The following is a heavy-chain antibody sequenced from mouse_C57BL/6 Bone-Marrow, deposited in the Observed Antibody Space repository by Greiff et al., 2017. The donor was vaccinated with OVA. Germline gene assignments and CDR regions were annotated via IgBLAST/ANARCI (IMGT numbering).Heavy chain of an antibody. CDR3: AGIYYYGRGYFEV. J-gene: IGHJ1*03. V-gene: IGHV1-69*01. CDR2: IDPSDSYT. D-gene: IGHD1-1*01. Sequence: QVQLQQPGAELVMPGASVKLSCKASGYTFTSYWMHWVKQRPGQGLEWIGEIDPSDSYTNYNQKFKGKSTLTVDKSSSTAYMQLSSLTSEDSAVYYWAGIYYYGRGYFEVWGTGTTVTVSS. CDR1: GYTFTSYW.